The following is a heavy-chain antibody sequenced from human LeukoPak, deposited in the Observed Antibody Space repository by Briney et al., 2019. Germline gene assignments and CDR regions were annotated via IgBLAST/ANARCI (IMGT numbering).Heavy chain of an antibody. V-gene: IGHV4-4*07. CDR3: ARQSTVTKGVGYYYYYMDV. J-gene: IGHJ6*03. CDR1: GGSISSYY. D-gene: IGHD4-17*01. CDR2: IYTSGST. Sequence: PSETLSLTCTVSGGSISSYYWSWIRQPAGKGLEWIGRIYTSGSTNYNPSLKSRVTMLVDTSKNQFSLKLSSVTAADTAVYYCARQSTVTKGVGYYYYYMDVWGKGTTVTVSS.